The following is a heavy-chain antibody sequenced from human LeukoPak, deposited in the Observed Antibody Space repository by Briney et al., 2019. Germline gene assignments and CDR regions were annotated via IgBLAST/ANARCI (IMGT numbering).Heavy chain of an antibody. CDR2: IHTSGST. Sequence: PSETLSLTCTVSGGSISSSSYYWSWIRQPAGKGLEWIGRIHTSGSTNHNPSLKSRVTMSVDTSKNQFSLNLSSVTAADTAVYYCARDRYYYDSSGLYFFDYWGQGTLVTVSS. V-gene: IGHV4-61*02. D-gene: IGHD3-22*01. J-gene: IGHJ4*02. CDR3: ARDRYYYDSSGLYFFDY. CDR1: GGSISSSSYY.